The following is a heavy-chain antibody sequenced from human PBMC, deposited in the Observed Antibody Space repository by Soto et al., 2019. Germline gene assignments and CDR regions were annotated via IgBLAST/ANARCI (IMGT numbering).Heavy chain of an antibody. Sequence: GGSLRLSCAASGFTFSSYGMHWVRQAPGKGLEWVAVIWYDGSNKYYADSVKGRFTISRDNSKNTLYLQMNSLRAEDTAVYYCARDPHLLLWFGELLSPPMDVWGQGTTVTVSS. J-gene: IGHJ6*02. CDR1: GFTFSSYG. D-gene: IGHD3-10*01. V-gene: IGHV3-33*01. CDR3: ARDPHLLLWFGELLSPPMDV. CDR2: IWYDGSNK.